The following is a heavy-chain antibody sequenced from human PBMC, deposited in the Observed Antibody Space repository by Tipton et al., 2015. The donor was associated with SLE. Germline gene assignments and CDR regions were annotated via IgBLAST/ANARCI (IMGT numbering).Heavy chain of an antibody. CDR1: GGSISSGSYF. D-gene: IGHD3-22*01. Sequence: LRLSCTVSGGSISSGSYFWTWVRAPAGKGLEWVGHIFTSGSTNYNPSLKSRVTISVDTSKNQFSLKLSSVTAADTAVYYCARGRDSSGYYPYYFDYWGQGTLVTVSS. V-gene: IGHV4-61*09. J-gene: IGHJ4*02. CDR2: IFTSGST. CDR3: ARGRDSSGYYPYYFDY.